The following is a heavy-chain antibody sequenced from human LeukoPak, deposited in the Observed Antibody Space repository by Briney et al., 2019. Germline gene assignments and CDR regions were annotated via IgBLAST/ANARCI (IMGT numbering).Heavy chain of an antibody. Sequence: GASVTVSCKASGYTFTRYYMHWVGQAPGQGLDGMGLINPSGGSTNYAQKFQGRLTMTRDTSPNTVYMELSSLRSEDTAVYYCARGPSITMVRGGQWYYYMDVWGKGTTVTISS. CDR3: ARGPSITMVRGGQWYYYMDV. V-gene: IGHV1-46*01. CDR1: GYTFTRYY. J-gene: IGHJ6*03. CDR2: INPSGGST. D-gene: IGHD3-10*01.